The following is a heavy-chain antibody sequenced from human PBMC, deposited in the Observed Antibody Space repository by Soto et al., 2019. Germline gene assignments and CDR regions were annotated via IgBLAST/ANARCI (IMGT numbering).Heavy chain of an antibody. V-gene: IGHV3-7*03. CDR2: IKQDGGQK. J-gene: IGHJ4*02. CDR3: ARIRYSRSSLEY. D-gene: IGHD6-6*01. Sequence: GGSLRLSCASSVCIFRNYWMSCVRQAPGKGLEWVANIKQDGGQKYYVDSVKGRFTISRDNARNSVYLQINSLRAEDTAMYYCARIRYSRSSLEYWGLGTLVSVS. CDR1: VCIFRNYW.